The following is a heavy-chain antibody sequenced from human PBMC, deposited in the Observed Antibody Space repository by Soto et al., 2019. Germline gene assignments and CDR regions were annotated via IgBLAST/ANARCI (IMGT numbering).Heavy chain of an antibody. D-gene: IGHD2-15*01. CDR2: INPDNGNT. Sequence: GASLKGSCKASGYTFTIYTINWVRQAPGQRLEWMGWINPDNGNTKSSQKFQDRVIITRDTSASTAYMDLSSLRSEDTAVYYCARGIATGQLDPWGQGTLVTVSS. CDR3: ARGIATGQLDP. V-gene: IGHV1-3*01. J-gene: IGHJ5*02. CDR1: GYTFTIYT.